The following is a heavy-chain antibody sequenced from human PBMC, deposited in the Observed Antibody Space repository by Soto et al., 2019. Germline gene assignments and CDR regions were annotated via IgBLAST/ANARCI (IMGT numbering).Heavy chain of an antibody. D-gene: IGHD3-10*01. J-gene: IGHJ5*02. CDR1: GGSISSYY. CDR3: ARTGDKNWFDP. Sequence: SETLSLTCTVSGGSISSYYWSWVRQPPGKGLEWIGYIYYSGSTNYNPSLKSRVTISVDTSKNQFSLKLSSVTAADTAVYYCARTGDKNWFDPWGQGTLVTVSS. CDR2: IYYSGST. V-gene: IGHV4-59*01.